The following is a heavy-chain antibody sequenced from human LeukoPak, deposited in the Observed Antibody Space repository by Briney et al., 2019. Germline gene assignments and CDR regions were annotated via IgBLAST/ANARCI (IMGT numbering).Heavy chain of an antibody. V-gene: IGHV4-34*01. D-gene: IGHD5-12*01. CDR3: ASSMSGYAYFDY. CDR1: GGSFSGYY. CDR2: INHSGST. J-gene: IGHJ4*02. Sequence: SETLSLTCAVYGGSFSGYYWSWIRQPPGKGLAWIGEINHSGSTNYNPSLKSRVTISVDTSKNQFSLKLSSVTAADTAVYYCASSMSGYAYFDYWGQGTLVTVSS.